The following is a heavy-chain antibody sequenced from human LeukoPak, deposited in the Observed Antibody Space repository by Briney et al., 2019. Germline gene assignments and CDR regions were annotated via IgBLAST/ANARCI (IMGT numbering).Heavy chain of an antibody. CDR3: ARQYGSGSPYDSDY. V-gene: IGHV1-18*01. CDR2: ISAYSGNT. D-gene: IGHD3-10*01. CDR1: GYIFPSYG. J-gene: IGHJ4*02. Sequence: ASVKVSCKASGYIFPSYGITWVRQAPGQGLEWMGWISAYSGNTKYAQKFQGRVTVTTDTSTSTAYMELRSLRSDDTAVYYSARQYGSGSPYDSDYWGQGTLVTVSS.